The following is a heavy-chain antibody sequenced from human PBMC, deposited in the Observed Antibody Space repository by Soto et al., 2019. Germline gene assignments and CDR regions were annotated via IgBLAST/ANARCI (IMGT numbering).Heavy chain of an antibody. CDR3: ARDNYGSGSYYMDV. J-gene: IGHJ6*03. D-gene: IGHD3-10*01. CDR1: GYTFTGYY. V-gene: IGHV1-2*04. CDR2: INPNSGGT. Sequence: ASVKVSCKASGYTFTGYYMHWVRQAPGQGLEWMGWINPNSGGTNYAQKFQGWVTMTRDTSISTAYMELSRLRSDDTAVYYCARDNYGSGSYYMDVWGKGTTVTVS.